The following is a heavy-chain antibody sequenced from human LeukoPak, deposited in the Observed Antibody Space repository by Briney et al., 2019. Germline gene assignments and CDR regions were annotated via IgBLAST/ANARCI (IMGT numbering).Heavy chain of an antibody. CDR3: ARVPRDYDNYDTFDI. J-gene: IGHJ3*02. Sequence: NSSETLSLTCTVSGYSISSGYYWGWIRQPPGKGLEWIGSIYHSGSTYYNPSLKSRVTISVDTSKNQFSLKLSSVTAADTAVYYCARVPRDYDNYDTFDIWGQGTMVTVSS. CDR1: GYSISSGYY. V-gene: IGHV4-38-2*02. D-gene: IGHD3-22*01. CDR2: IYHSGST.